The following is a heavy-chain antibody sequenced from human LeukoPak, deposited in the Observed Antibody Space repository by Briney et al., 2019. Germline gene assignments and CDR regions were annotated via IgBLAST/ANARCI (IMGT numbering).Heavy chain of an antibody. V-gene: IGHV3-11*04. CDR2: ISSSGSTI. D-gene: IGHD4-17*01. Sequence: GGSLRLSCAASGFTFSDYYMSWIRQAPGKGLEWVSYISSSGSTIYYADSVKGRFTISRDNAKNSLYLQMNSLRAEDTAVYYCARCNDYGDYYVDYWGQGTLVTVSS. CDR3: ARCNDYGDYYVDY. CDR1: GFTFSDYY. J-gene: IGHJ4*02.